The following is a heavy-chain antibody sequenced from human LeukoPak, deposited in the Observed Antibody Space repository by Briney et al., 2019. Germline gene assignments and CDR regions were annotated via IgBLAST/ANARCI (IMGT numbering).Heavy chain of an antibody. CDR3: AKDRGYSSGYYPSFNY. CDR2: ISGSGGST. D-gene: IGHD3-22*01. V-gene: IGHV3-23*01. Sequence: MXWXXXXPGKGLEWVSAISGSGGSTYYADSVKGRFTISRDNSKNTLYLQMNSLRAEDTAVYYCAKDRGYSSGYYPSFNYWGQGTLVTVSS. J-gene: IGHJ4*02.